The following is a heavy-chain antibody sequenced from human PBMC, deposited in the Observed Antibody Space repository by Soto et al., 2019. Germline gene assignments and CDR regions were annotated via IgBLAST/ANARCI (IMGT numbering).Heavy chain of an antibody. V-gene: IGHV1-46*01. CDR2: INPSGGST. D-gene: IGHD5-18*01. J-gene: IGHJ6*02. CDR3: ARDLGGGYSYGYYYYYGMDV. CDR1: GYTFTSYY. Sequence: ASVKVSCKASGYTFTSYYMHWVRQAPGQGLEWMGIINPSGGSTSYAQKFQGRVTMTRDTSTSTVYMELSSLRSEDTAVYYCARDLGGGYSYGYYYYYGMDVWGQGTTVTVSS.